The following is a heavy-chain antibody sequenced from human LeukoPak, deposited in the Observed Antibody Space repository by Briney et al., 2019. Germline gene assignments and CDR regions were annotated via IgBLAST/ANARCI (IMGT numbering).Heavy chain of an antibody. V-gene: IGHV3-30*02. CDR1: GFTFSSYG. D-gene: IGHD6-6*01. Sequence: GGSLRLSCAASGFTFSSYGMHWVRQAPGKGLEWVAFIRYDGSNKYYADSVKGRLTISRDNSKNTLYLQMNSLRAEDTAVYYCVYQGSSSDGYYYYMDVWGKGTTVTVSS. CDR3: VYQGSSSDGYYYYMDV. J-gene: IGHJ6*03. CDR2: IRYDGSNK.